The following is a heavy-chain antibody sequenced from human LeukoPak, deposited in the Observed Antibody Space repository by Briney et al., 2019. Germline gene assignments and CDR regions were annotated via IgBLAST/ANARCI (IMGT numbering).Heavy chain of an antibody. CDR1: GFTFSDYY. Sequence: PGGSLRPSCAASGFTFSDYYMSWIRQAPGKGLEWVSYISSSGSTIYYADSVKGRFTISRDNAKNSLYLQMNSLRAEDTAVYYCARGPRDYYDSSGLGGWFDPWGQGTLVTVSS. CDR3: ARGPRDYYDSSGLGGWFDP. D-gene: IGHD3-22*01. J-gene: IGHJ5*02. V-gene: IGHV3-11*04. CDR2: ISSSGSTI.